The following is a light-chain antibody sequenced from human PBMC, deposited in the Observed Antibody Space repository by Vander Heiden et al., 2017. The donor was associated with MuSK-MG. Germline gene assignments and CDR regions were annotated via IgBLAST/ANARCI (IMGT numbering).Light chain of an antibody. V-gene: IGKV1-9*01. CDR2: AAS. Sequence: GDRVTITCRASQGISSYLAWYQQRPGQAPKLLIYAASTLQSGVPSRFSGSGSGTEFTLTISSLQPEDFATYYCQQVNSYPFTFGPGTKVDIK. CDR3: QQVNSYPFT. J-gene: IGKJ3*01. CDR1: QGISSY.